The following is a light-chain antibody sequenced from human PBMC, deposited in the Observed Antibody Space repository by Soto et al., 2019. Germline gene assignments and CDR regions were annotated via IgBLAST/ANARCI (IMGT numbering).Light chain of an antibody. CDR3: QKYNSAPWT. CDR2: SAS. J-gene: IGKJ1*01. V-gene: IGKV1-27*01. CDR1: QAIRNY. Sequence: DIQMTQSPSSLSASVGDRVTITCRASQAIRNYLAWYQHQPGKQPKLLIYSASTLQSGVPSRFSGSGSGTDFTLTITSLQPEDVATYYCQKYNSAPWTFGQGTKVEVK.